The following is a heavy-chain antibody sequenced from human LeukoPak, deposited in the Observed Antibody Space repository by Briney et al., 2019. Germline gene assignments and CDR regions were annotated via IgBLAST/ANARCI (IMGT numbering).Heavy chain of an antibody. J-gene: IGHJ4*02. CDR3: VRPRAAPLGTFDS. CDR2: SGWTGIET. CDR1: GFTFNDFA. D-gene: IGHD7-27*01. V-gene: IGHV3-43D*03. Sequence: PGGSLRLSCAVSGFTFNDFALHWVRQVPGRGLEWVAFSGWTGIETDYLDSVKGRFTISRDNTKDSLYLQMNSLRSEDTALYYCVRPRAAPLGTFDSWGQGPGVTFPS.